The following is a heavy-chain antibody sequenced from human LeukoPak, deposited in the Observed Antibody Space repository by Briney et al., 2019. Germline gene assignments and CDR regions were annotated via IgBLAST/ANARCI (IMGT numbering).Heavy chain of an antibody. Sequence: PGGSLRLSCAASGFTFSSYAMHWVHQAPGKGLEWVAVISYDGSNKYYADSVKGRFTISRDNSKNTLYLQMNSLRAEDTAVYYCASAGILAYCGGDCPSFDYWGQGTLVTVSS. CDR3: ASAGILAYCGGDCPSFDY. CDR1: GFTFSSYA. J-gene: IGHJ4*02. D-gene: IGHD2-21*01. CDR2: ISYDGSNK. V-gene: IGHV3-30-3*01.